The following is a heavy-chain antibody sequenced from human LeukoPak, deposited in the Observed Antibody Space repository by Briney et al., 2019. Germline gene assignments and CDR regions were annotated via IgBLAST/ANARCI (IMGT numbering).Heavy chain of an antibody. D-gene: IGHD3-22*01. Sequence: SETLSLTCAVSGGSISSTSYYWAWIRQPPGKGMEWIGTIYYSGSTYHNPSLKSRVTLSVDTSRNQFSLRLSSVDAADTAVYYCAKAGVRYFDSSGLYAFDFWGQGTTVTVSS. CDR3: AKAGVRYFDSSGLYAFDF. CDR2: IYYSGST. CDR1: GGSISSTSYY. J-gene: IGHJ3*01. V-gene: IGHV4-39*01.